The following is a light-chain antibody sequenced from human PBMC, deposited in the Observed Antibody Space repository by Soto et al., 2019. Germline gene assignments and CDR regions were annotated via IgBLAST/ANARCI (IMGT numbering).Light chain of an antibody. J-gene: IGKJ2*01. CDR1: QAVSTSS. Sequence: EIVLTQSPATLSLSPGEGVTVSCRASQAVSTSSFAWYQQKPGQAPRLLFYDDFSRATGVPDRFSVSGSWTDFTLTISRLEPEDFAVYFCQQYGDTPETFGQGTKLEIK. CDR2: DDF. V-gene: IGKV3-20*01. CDR3: QQYGDTPET.